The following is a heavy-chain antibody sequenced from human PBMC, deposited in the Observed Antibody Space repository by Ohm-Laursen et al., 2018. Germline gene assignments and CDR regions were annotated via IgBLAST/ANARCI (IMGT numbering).Heavy chain of an antibody. V-gene: IGHV4-4*07. CDR3: ARIDDPSFEY. J-gene: IGHJ4*02. CDR1: GVSIGSYY. Sequence: SETLSLTCTVSGVSIGSYYWSWIRQPAGKGREWIGLIYTSRNTNYNPSLKSRVTMSVDTSKNQFSLKLSSVTAADTAVYYCARIDDPSFEYWGQGTLVTVSS. CDR2: IYTSRNT. D-gene: IGHD3-3*01.